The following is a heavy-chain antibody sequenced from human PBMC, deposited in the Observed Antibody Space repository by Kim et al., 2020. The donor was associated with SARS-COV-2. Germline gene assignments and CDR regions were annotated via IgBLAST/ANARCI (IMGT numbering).Heavy chain of an antibody. J-gene: IGHJ5*02. CDR3: ASASGYCSSTSCSREYNWFDP. CDR2: SYHSGST. Sequence: SETLSLTCAVYGGSFSGYYWSWIRQPPGKGLEWIGVSYHSGSTNYNPSLKSRVTISVDTSKNQFSLKLSSVTAADTAVYSCASASGYCSSTSCSREYNWFDPWGQGTLVTVSS. V-gene: IGHV4-34*01. D-gene: IGHD2-2*01. CDR1: GGSFSGYY.